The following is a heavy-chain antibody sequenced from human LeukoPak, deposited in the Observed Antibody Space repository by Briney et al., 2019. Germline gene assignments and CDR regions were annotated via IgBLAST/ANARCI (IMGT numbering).Heavy chain of an antibody. CDR2: ISSDGTNK. CDR3: AKKSINYGDYDY. V-gene: IGHV3-30-3*02. D-gene: IGHD4-17*01. J-gene: IGHJ4*02. Sequence: GGSLRLSCAASGFTFSSYAMHWVRQAPGKGLEWVAVISSDGTNKYYGDSVKGRFTISRDNSKNTLYLQMNSLRAEDTAVYYCAKKSINYGDYDYWGQGTLVTVSS. CDR1: GFTFSSYA.